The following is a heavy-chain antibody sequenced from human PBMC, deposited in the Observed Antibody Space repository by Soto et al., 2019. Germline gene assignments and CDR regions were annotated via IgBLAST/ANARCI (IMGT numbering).Heavy chain of an antibody. Sequence: GSGPTLVNPTQTLTLTCTFSGFSLSTSGMCVSWIRQPPGKALEWLALIDWDDDKYYSTSLKTRLTISKDTSKNQVVLTMTNMDPVDTATYYCARIRCFSSSWYFDYWGQGTLVNVSS. CDR1: GFSLSTSGMC. CDR3: ARIRCFSSSWYFDY. V-gene: IGHV2-70*01. CDR2: IDWDDDK. D-gene: IGHD6-13*01. J-gene: IGHJ4*02.